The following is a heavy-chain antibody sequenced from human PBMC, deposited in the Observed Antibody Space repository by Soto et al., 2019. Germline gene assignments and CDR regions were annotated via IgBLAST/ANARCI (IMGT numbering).Heavy chain of an antibody. CDR2: ISSSSSYI. CDR3: ARAWWLQSLDY. CDR1: GFTFSSYA. V-gene: IGHV3-21*01. J-gene: IGHJ4*02. Sequence: GGSLRLSCAASGFTFSSYAMSWVRQAPGKGLEWVSSISSSSSYIYYADSVKGRFTISRDNAKNSLYLQMNSLRAEDTAVYYCARAWWLQSLDYWGQGTLVTVSS. D-gene: IGHD5-12*01.